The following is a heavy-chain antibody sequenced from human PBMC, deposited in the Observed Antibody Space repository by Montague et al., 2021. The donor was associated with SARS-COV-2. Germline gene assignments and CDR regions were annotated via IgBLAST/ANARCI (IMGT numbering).Heavy chain of an antibody. J-gene: IGHJ4*02. CDR2: KHYSGIT. V-gene: IGHV4-39*02. CDR1: GDSISSGSYY. D-gene: IGHD5-24*01. CDR3: VRDGYTHVDY. Sequence: SETLSLTCTVSGDSISSGSYYWGWIRQPPGKGLEWIGNKHYSGITYNNPSLKNRVTMSVDTSKNQFSLKLSSVTAVDTAVYYCVRDGYTHVDYWGQGTLVTVSS.